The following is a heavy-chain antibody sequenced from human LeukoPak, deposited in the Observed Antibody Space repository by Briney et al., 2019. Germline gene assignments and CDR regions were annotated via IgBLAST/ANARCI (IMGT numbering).Heavy chain of an antibody. D-gene: IGHD6-19*01. CDR1: GGSISSYY. V-gene: IGHV4-59*08. CDR3: ARAGYSSGWSYWFDP. J-gene: IGHJ5*02. Sequence: SETLSLTCTVSGGSISSYYWSWIRQPPGKGLEWIGYIYYSGSTNYNPSLKSRVTISVDTSKNQFSLKLSSVTAADTAVYYCARAGYSSGWSYWFDPWGQGTLVTVSS. CDR2: IYYSGST.